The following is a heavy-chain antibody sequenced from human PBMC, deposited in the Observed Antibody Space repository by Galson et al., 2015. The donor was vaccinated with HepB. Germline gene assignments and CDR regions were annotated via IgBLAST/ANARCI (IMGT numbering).Heavy chain of an antibody. CDR1: GFTFSSYA. V-gene: IGHV3-23*01. D-gene: IGHD3-10*01. Sequence: LRLSCAASGFTFSSYAMSWIRQAPGKGLEWVSTFSGIENNTYNADSVKGRFIVSRDNSKNALYLQMNSLRVEDTAVYYCAKAPGDILYYMDVWGKGTTVTVSS. J-gene: IGHJ6*03. CDR3: AKAPGDILYYMDV. CDR2: FSGIENNT.